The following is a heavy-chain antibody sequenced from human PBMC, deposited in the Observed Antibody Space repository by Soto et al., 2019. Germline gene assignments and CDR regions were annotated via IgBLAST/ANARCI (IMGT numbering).Heavy chain of an antibody. CDR3: AKDPGYSSATNFDY. CDR1: GFTFSSYA. Sequence: GGSLRLSCAASGFTFSSYAMSWVRQAPGKGPEWVSAISGSGGSTYYADSVKGRFTISRDNSKNTLYLQMNSLRAEDTAVYYCAKDPGYSSATNFDYWGQGTLVTVSS. CDR2: ISGSGGST. J-gene: IGHJ4*02. D-gene: IGHD5-18*01. V-gene: IGHV3-23*01.